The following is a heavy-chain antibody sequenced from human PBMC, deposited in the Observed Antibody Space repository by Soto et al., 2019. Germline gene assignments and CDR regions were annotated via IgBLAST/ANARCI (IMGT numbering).Heavy chain of an antibody. CDR2: ISSNGDDT. D-gene: IGHD3-10*01. J-gene: IGHJ5*01. Sequence: GSLRLSCAASGFTFNNHAMAWVRQAPGKGLEWVSTISSNGDDTYYADSVKGRFTISRDNSKNTLYLQMNSLRAEDTAVYYCAKQYYYSSANYYTSWGQGNLVTVSS. V-gene: IGHV3-23*01. CDR3: AKQYYYSSANYYTS. CDR1: GFTFNNHA.